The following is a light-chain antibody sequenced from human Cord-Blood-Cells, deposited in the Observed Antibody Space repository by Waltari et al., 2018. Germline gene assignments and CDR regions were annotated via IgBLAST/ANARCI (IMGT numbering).Light chain of an antibody. J-gene: IGLJ1*01. Sequence: QSALTQPAPVSWSPGQSITISCTGTSSDVGGYNYVSWYQQHPGKAPKLMIYDVSNRPSGVSNRFSGSKSGNTASLTISGLQAEDEADYYCSSYTSSSTYVFGTGTKVTVL. V-gene: IGLV2-14*01. CDR1: SSDVGGYNY. CDR2: DVS. CDR3: SSYTSSSTYV.